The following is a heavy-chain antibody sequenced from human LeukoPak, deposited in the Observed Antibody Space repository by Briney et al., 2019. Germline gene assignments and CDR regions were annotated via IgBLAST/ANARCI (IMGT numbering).Heavy chain of an antibody. CDR3: ARDHPAVADFDY. CDR2: ISSSSSYI. V-gene: IGHV3-21*01. Sequence: GGSLRLSCAASGFTFSSYSMNWVRQAPGKGLEWVSSISSSSSYIYYADSVKGQFTISRDNAKNSLYLQMNSLRAEDTAVYYCARDHPAVADFDYWGQGTLVTVSS. D-gene: IGHD6-19*01. J-gene: IGHJ4*02. CDR1: GFTFSSYS.